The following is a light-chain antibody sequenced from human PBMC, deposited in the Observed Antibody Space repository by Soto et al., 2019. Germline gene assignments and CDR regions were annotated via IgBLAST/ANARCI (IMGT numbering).Light chain of an antibody. Sequence: DIVVTQSPESLAVSLGERATINCRSSQSVLYSSTNNNYIAWYQQKPGQPPKLLIYWASARESGVPDRFSGSGSGTDFTLTINSVQAEDVAVYHCHQYSDIPNTFGRGTKLEIK. CDR3: HQYSDIPNT. CDR2: WAS. V-gene: IGKV4-1*01. J-gene: IGKJ2*01. CDR1: QSVLYSSTNNNY.